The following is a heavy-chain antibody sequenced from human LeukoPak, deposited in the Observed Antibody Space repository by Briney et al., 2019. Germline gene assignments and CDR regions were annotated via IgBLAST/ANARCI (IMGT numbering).Heavy chain of an antibody. CDR3: AREEYDYDFWSGYYDY. Sequence: SETLSLTCTVSGGSISSGGYYWSWIRQHPGKGLEWIGYIYYSGSTYYNPSLKSRVTISVDTSKNQFSLKLSSVTAADTAVYYCAREEYDYDFWSGYYDYWGQGTLITVSS. V-gene: IGHV4-31*03. CDR2: IYYSGST. CDR1: GGSISSGGYY. D-gene: IGHD3-3*01. J-gene: IGHJ4*02.